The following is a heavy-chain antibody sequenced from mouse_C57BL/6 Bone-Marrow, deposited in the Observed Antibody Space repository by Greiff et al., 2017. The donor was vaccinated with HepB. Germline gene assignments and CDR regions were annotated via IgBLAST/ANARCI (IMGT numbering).Heavy chain of an antibody. CDR3: ARRLYGSKTMDY. J-gene: IGHJ4*01. Sequence: QVHLKQSGAELARPGASVKLSCKASGYTFTSYGISWVKQRTGQGLEWIGEIYPRSGNTYYNEKFKGKATLTADKSSSTAYMELRSLTSEDSAVYFCARRLYGSKTMDYWGQGTSVTVSS. CDR1: GYTFTSYG. CDR2: IYPRSGNT. D-gene: IGHD1-1*01. V-gene: IGHV1-81*01.